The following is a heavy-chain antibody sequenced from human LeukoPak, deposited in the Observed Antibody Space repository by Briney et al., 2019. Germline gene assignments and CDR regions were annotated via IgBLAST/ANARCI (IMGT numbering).Heavy chain of an antibody. CDR2: IKEDGSQR. V-gene: IGHV3-7*01. CDR3: ARDRGYNSFDY. D-gene: IGHD6-13*01. J-gene: IGHJ4*02. CDR1: GFTFSRSW. Sequence: GGSLRLSCAASGFTFSRSWMSWVRQAPGKGLEWVANIKEDGSQRDYVDSVKGRFTISRDNAMNSVFLQMISMRAEDTAVYYCARDRGYNSFDYWGQGTLVTVSS.